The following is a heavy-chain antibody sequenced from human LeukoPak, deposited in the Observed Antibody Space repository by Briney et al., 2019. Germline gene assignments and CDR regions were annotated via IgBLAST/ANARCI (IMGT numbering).Heavy chain of an antibody. Sequence: GGSLRLSCAASGFTFSDYYMSWIRQAPGKGLEWVANIKQDGSEKYYVDSVRGRFTVSRDNAKNSLYLQMNSLRAEDTAVYYCARRYYGGNPDYWGQGTLVTVSS. CDR1: GFTFSDYY. CDR2: IKQDGSEK. D-gene: IGHD4-23*01. CDR3: ARRYYGGNPDY. V-gene: IGHV3-7*01. J-gene: IGHJ4*02.